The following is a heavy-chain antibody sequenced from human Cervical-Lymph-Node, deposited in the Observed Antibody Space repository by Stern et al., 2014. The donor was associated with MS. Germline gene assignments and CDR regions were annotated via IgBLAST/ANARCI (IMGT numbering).Heavy chain of an antibody. J-gene: IGHJ4*02. CDR2: IYHGGST. D-gene: IGHD5-12*01. CDR1: GGSISSSKW. Sequence: QVQLQESGPGLVKPSGTLSLTCAVSGGSISSSKWWSWVRQPPGKGLEWIGEIYHGGSTNYNPSLKSRVTISVDKSKNQLSLKLTSATAADTAVYYCAGGSTLDRNTGYDSGFDFWGQGTLVIVSS. CDR3: AGGSTLDRNTGYDSGFDF. V-gene: IGHV4-4*02.